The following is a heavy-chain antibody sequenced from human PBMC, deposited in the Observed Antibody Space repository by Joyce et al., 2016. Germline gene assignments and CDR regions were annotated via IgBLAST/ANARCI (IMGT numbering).Heavy chain of an antibody. J-gene: IGHJ4*02. D-gene: IGHD1-26*01. CDR1: GDSVSSNGVA. Sequence: HVQLQQSGPGLVKPSQTLSLACAISGDSVSSNGVAWHWIRQSPSRGLEWLGRTYYRSEWYFDYGVSVKSRITIIPDTAKSQFSLQLTCVSPEDRAVYYCARGRIYSFDFWGQGTLVTVSS. CDR3: ARGRIYSFDF. V-gene: IGHV6-1*01. CDR2: TYYRSEWYF.